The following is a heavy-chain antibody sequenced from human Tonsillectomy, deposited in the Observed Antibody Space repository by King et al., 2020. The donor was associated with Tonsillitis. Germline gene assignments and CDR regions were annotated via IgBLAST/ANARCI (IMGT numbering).Heavy chain of an antibody. Sequence: EMQLVQSGGGLVQPGGSLRLSCAASGFTFSSYAMSWVRQAPGKGLEWVSAISGRGCSTYYADSVKGRFTISRDNSKNTLYLQMNSLTADDTAVYYCAKGPSSGWYLENYFDYRGQGTLVTVSS. CDR2: ISGRGCST. CDR1: GFTFSSYA. CDR3: AKGPSSGWYLENYFDY. V-gene: IGHV3-23*04. D-gene: IGHD6-19*01. J-gene: IGHJ4*02.